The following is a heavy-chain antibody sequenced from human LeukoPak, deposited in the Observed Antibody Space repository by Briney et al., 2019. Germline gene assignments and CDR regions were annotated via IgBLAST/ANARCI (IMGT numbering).Heavy chain of an antibody. D-gene: IGHD3-22*01. V-gene: IGHV1-69*05. Sequence: SVKVSCKASGGTFSSYAISWVRQAPGQGLEWMGGITPIFGTANYAQKFQGRVTITTDESTSTAYMELSSLRSEDTAVYYCARVSDSSGYYSGSFGYWGQGTLVTVSS. CDR3: ARVSDSSGYYSGSFGY. CDR2: ITPIFGTA. CDR1: GGTFSSYA. J-gene: IGHJ4*02.